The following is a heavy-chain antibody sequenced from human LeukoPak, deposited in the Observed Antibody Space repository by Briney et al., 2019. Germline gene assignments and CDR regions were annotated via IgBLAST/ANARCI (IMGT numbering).Heavy chain of an antibody. CDR1: GGSFSGYY. D-gene: IGHD3-22*01. J-gene: IGHJ4*02. CDR3: ARLRDYESSGYYPPHFDN. V-gene: IGHV4-34*01. Sequence: PSETLSLTCAVYGGSFSGYYWSWIRQPPGKGLEWIGEINHSGSTNYNPSLKSRVTISVDTSKNQFSLKMRSMTAADTAVYYCARLRDYESSGYYPPHFDNWGQGTLVTVSS. CDR2: INHSGST.